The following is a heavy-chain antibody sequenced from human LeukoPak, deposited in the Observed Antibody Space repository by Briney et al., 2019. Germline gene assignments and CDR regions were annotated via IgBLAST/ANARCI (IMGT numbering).Heavy chain of an antibody. V-gene: IGHV1-69*13. Sequence: SVTVSCKASGGTCSSYAISWVRQAPGQGLEWMGGSIPIFGTANYAQKFQGRVTITADESTSTAYMELSSLRSEDTAVYYCARAAMVRGVINAFDIWGQGTMVTVSS. CDR2: SIPIFGTA. CDR1: GGTCSSYA. CDR3: ARAAMVRGVINAFDI. D-gene: IGHD3-10*01. J-gene: IGHJ3*02.